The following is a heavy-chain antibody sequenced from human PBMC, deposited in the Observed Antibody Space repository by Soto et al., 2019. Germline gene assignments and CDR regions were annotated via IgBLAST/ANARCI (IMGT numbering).Heavy chain of an antibody. J-gene: IGHJ6*02. CDR1: GFTFSSYS. V-gene: IGHV3-21*01. CDR3: ARVGDSSSPRDYYYYGMDV. Sequence: EVQLVESGGGLVKPGGSLRLSCAASGFTFSSYSMNWVRQAPGKGLEWVSSISSSSSYIYYADSVKGRFTISRDNAKNSLYLQMNSLRAEDTAVYYCARVGDSSSPRDYYYYGMDVWGQGTTVTVSS. CDR2: ISSSSSYI. D-gene: IGHD6-6*01.